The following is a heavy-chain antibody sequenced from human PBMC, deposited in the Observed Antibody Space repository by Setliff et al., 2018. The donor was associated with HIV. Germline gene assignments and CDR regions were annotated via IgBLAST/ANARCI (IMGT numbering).Heavy chain of an antibody. CDR1: GGTFSSYA. CDR2: MHPNSGAT. CDR3: ATSTSRFFWNGFYQGGFGSRNSHSFEN. V-gene: IGHV1-2*02. J-gene: IGHJ4*02. D-gene: IGHD3-3*01. Sequence: ASVKVSCKASGGTFSSYAISRVRQAPGQGLQWMGWMHPNSGATKYAQKFRDRVTLTGDTSISTASMELSSLKSDDTAMYYCATSTSRFFWNGFYQGGFGSRNSHSFENWGQGTLVTVSS.